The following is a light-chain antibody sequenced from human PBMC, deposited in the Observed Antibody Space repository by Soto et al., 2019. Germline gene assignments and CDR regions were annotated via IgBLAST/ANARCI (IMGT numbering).Light chain of an antibody. CDR1: QSVSSSY. CDR3: HQYGSSPRT. J-gene: IGKJ1*01. V-gene: IGKV3-20*01. CDR2: GAS. Sequence: EIVLTQSPGTLSLSPGERATLSCRASQSVSSSYLAWYQQKPGQAPRLLIYGASSRATGIPDRFSGSGSGTDFTLTISRLEPEDFAVYYCHQYGSSPRTFGQGTTVAIK.